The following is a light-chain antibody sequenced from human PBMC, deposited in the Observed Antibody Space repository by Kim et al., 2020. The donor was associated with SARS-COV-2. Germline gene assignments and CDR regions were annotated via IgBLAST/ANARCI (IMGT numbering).Light chain of an antibody. CDR1: QSVSNY. CDR3: QQRSNWPENT. Sequence: SPWERATLSCRASQSVSNYLAWYQQKPGQAPRLLIYDASNRATGIPARFRGSGSGTDFSLTISSLEPEDFAVYYCQQRSNWPENTFGQGTRLEFK. J-gene: IGKJ5*01. V-gene: IGKV3-11*01. CDR2: DAS.